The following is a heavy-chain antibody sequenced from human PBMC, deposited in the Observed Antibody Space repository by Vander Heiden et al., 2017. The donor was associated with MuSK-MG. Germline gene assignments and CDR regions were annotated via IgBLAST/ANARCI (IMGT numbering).Heavy chain of an antibody. CDR3: AKTRERPYDFWSGYWEIDY. J-gene: IGHJ4*02. V-gene: IGHV3-23*01. CDR2: ISGSGGST. Sequence: EVQLLESGGGLVQPGGSLRLSCAASGFTFSSYAMSWVRQAPGKGLEWVSAISGSGGSTYYADSVKGRFTISRDNSKNTLYLQMNSLRAEDTAVYYCAKTRERPYDFWSGYWEIDYWGQGTLVTVSS. CDR1: GFTFSSYA. D-gene: IGHD3-3*01.